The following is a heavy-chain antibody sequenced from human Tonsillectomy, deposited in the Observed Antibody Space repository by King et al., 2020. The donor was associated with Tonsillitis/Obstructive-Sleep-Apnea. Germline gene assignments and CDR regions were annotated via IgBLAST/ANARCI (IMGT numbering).Heavy chain of an antibody. Sequence: VQLQQWGAGLLKPSETLSLTCAVYGGSFSGYYWSWIRQPPGKGLDWIGEINHSGSTTYNPALKSRVPISVDTSKNQFSLKLSSVTAAETAVYYCARGRSPRGYCSSASCYTNGVKTYYFDYWGQGTLVTVSS. CDR1: GGSFSGYY. CDR3: ARGRSPRGYCSSASCYTNGVKTYYFDY. CDR2: INHSGST. V-gene: IGHV4-34*01. D-gene: IGHD2-2*02. J-gene: IGHJ4*02.